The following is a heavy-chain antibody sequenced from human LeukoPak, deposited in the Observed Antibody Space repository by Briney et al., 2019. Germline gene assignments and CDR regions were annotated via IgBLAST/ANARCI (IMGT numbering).Heavy chain of an antibody. CDR2: ISSSGSTI. CDR1: GFTFSDYY. J-gene: IGHJ6*02. V-gene: IGHV3-11*01. CDR3: ARAGDSSSWYDGYYYYGMDV. D-gene: IGHD6-13*01. Sequence: GGSLRLSCAASGFTFSDYYMSWIRQAPGKGLEWVSYISSSGSTIYYADSVKGRFTTSRDNAKNSLYLQMNSLRAEDTAVYYCARAGDSSSWYDGYYYYGMDVWGQGTTVTVSS.